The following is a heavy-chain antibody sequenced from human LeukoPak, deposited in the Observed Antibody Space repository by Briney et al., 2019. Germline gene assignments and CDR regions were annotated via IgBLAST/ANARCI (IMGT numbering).Heavy chain of an antibody. CDR2: IYYSGST. CDR3: ATGLRGDGYRDAFDI. D-gene: IGHD5-24*01. J-gene: IGHJ3*02. V-gene: IGHV4-39*07. CDR1: GGSISSNTYY. Sequence: SETLSLTCTVSGGSISSNTYYWGWIRQPPGKGLEWIGSIYYSGSTYYNPSLKSRVTISVDTSKNQFSLKLSSVTAADTAVYYCATGLRGDGYRDAFDIWGQGTMVTVSS.